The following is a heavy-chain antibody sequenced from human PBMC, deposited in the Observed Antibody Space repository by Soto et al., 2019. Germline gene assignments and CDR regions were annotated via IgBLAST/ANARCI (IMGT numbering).Heavy chain of an antibody. J-gene: IGHJ4*02. CDR1: GFTFSSYA. D-gene: IGHD5-18*01. CDR3: AKDVYSYGSSPFDY. CDR2: VNTGAIT. Sequence: GGSLRLSCAASGFTFSSYAMSWVRQAPGKGLEWVSSVNTGAITDYADSAKGRFTIARDNSKNILYLQLNSLRAEDTAVYYCAKDVYSYGSSPFDYWGQGTLVTVSS. V-gene: IGHV3-23*01.